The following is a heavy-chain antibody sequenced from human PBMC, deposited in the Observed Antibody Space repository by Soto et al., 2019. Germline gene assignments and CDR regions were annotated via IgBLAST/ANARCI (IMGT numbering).Heavy chain of an antibody. CDR3: ALTGYYDVDY. J-gene: IGHJ4*02. CDR1: GGSISSGNYY. Sequence: QVQLQESGPGLVKPSQTLSLTCTVSGGSISSGNYYWSWIRQPPGKGLEWIGYIYYSGSTYYNPSLXSXVXRXLDTSKNQFSLKLSSVTAADTAVYYCALTGYYDVDYWGQGTLVTVSS. D-gene: IGHD3-9*01. CDR2: IYYSGST. V-gene: IGHV4-30-4*01.